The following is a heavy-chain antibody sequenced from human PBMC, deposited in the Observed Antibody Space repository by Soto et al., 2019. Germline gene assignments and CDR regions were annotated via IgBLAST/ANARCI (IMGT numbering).Heavy chain of an antibody. Sequence: EVQLVESGGGLVQPGRSLRLSCAASGFTFDDYAMLWVRQAPGKGLEWVSGISWNSGSIGYADSVKGRFTISRDNAKNSLYLQMNSLRAEDTALYYCAKATRLTDTGSDWGQGTLVTVAS. CDR2: ISWNSGSI. J-gene: IGHJ4*02. CDR1: GFTFDDYA. CDR3: AKATRLTDTGSD. V-gene: IGHV3-9*01. D-gene: IGHD2-8*02.